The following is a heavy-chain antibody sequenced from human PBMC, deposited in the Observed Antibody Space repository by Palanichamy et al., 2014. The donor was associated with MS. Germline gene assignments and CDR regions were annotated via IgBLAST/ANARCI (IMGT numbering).Heavy chain of an antibody. D-gene: IGHD3-22*01. CDR3: ASSPRRANWNSSGYVSFDN. Sequence: QVQLQQWGAGLLKPSETLSLTCAVYGGSFSDYFWSWIRQPPGKGLEWIGEINHSGSTNYNPSLKSRVTISVDTSKNQFSLKLTSMATADTAVYYCASSPRRANWNSSGYVSFDNWGQRTLVTVSS. V-gene: IGHV4-34*01. CDR1: GGSFSDYF. J-gene: IGHJ4*02. CDR2: INHSGST.